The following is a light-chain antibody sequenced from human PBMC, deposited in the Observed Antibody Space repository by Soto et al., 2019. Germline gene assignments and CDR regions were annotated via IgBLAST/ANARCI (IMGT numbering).Light chain of an antibody. CDR3: QHYDRWPPT. V-gene: IGKV3-15*01. J-gene: IGKJ1*01. CDR2: DAS. Sequence: VMTQSPATLSVSPGERATLSCRASQPIGTNLGWYQQKPGQAPRLLIYDASIRDTGIPARFSGSGSGTEFTLTISSLQSEDFAVYYCQHYDRWPPTFGQGTKVDIK. CDR1: QPIGTN.